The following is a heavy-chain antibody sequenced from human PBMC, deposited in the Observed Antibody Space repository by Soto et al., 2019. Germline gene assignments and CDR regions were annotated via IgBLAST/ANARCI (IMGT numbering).Heavy chain of an antibody. Sequence: GASVKVSCKASGYTFTTYYMYWVRQAPGQGLEWLGIINPSGGSTRFAQKFQGRVTMTRDTSTSTVYMELISPTSEDTAVYYCARDVGMASRPYLDYWGQGTLVTVSS. D-gene: IGHD6-6*01. CDR3: ARDVGMASRPYLDY. CDR1: GYTFTTYY. V-gene: IGHV1-46*01. J-gene: IGHJ4*02. CDR2: INPSGGST.